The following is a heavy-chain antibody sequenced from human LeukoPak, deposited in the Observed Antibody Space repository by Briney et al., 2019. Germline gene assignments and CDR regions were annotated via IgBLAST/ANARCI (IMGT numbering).Heavy chain of an antibody. V-gene: IGHV3-7*04. CDR1: GFSLRSYW. D-gene: IGHD5-18*01. CDR3: ARDLDTRNSNEFAY. Sequence: GGSLRLSCAASGFSLRSYWVNCVRGSRGKGGEELTNIRRDGSEKNSVNSVKGGFTISRDNAKNSSYLQMNSLRAEDTAVYYCARDLDTRNSNEFAYWGQGTLVTVSS. J-gene: IGHJ4*02. CDR2: IRRDGSEK.